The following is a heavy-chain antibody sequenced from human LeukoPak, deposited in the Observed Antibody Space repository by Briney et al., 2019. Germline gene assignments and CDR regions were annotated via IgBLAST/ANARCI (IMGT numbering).Heavy chain of an antibody. D-gene: IGHD2-15*01. CDR3: ARVIVGYNDY. Sequence: GASVKVSCKASGYTFTSYYMHWVRQAPGQGLEWVAWMNPNSGGTVYAQKLQGRVTMTTDTSTSTAYMELRSLRSDDTAVYYCARVIVGYNDYWGQGTLVTVSS. J-gene: IGHJ4*02. CDR2: MNPNSGGT. CDR1: GYTFTSYY. V-gene: IGHV1-2*02.